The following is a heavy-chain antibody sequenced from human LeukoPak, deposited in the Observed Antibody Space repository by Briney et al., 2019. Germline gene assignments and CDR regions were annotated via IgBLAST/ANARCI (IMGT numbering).Heavy chain of an antibody. V-gene: IGHV3-15*01. CDR1: GFTFSNVW. Sequence: GGSLRLSCAASGFTFSNVWMSWVRQAPGKGLEWVGRIKSKTNGETADYAAPVKGRFTISRDDSKNTVYLQMNSLKTEDTAVYYCTTLSHRSGSDYSPEPFFDFWGQGTLVTVSS. D-gene: IGHD3-10*01. CDR2: IKSKTNGETA. CDR3: TTLSHRSGSDYSPEPFFDF. J-gene: IGHJ4*02.